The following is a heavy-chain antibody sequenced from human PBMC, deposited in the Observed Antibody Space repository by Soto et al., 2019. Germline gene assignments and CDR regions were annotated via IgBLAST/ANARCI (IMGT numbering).Heavy chain of an antibody. CDR1: GFTFRNFG. D-gene: IGHD6-19*01. J-gene: IGHJ4*02. CDR2: ITYDGSNT. Sequence: QIQLVESGGGVVQPGKSLRVSCSASGFTFRNFGMHWVRQAPGKGLEWVAVITYDGSNTYYRESVKGRLTISRDNLQNMMYLQMNSLRVEDTGVYYCAKDWGSGWYYFDSWGQGTLVTVSS. V-gene: IGHV3-30*18. CDR3: AKDWGSGWYYFDS.